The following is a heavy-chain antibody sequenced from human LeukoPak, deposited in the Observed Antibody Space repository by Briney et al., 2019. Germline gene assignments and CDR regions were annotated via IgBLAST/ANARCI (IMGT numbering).Heavy chain of an antibody. CDR3: ATLTIAVAGTRDWFDP. D-gene: IGHD6-19*01. J-gene: IGHJ5*02. CDR2: IYYSGST. CDR1: GGSISSYY. Sequence: SETLSLTCTVSGGSISSYYWSWIRQPPGKGLEWIGYIYYSGSTNYNPSLKSRVTISVDTSKNQFSLKLSSVTAADTAVYYCATLTIAVAGTRDWFDPWGQGTLVTVSS. V-gene: IGHV4-59*08.